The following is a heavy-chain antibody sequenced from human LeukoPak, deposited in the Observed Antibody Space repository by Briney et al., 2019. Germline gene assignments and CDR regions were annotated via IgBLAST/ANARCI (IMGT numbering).Heavy chain of an antibody. CDR2: IRYDGSNK. V-gene: IGHV3-30*02. J-gene: IGHJ5*02. CDR1: GFTFSGYG. Sequence: GGSLRLSCAASGFTFSGYGMHWVRQAPGTGLEWVAFIRYDGSNKDYADSVKARFTISRDNSKNTLYLQMNSLRAEDTAVYYCAKDVLGYSSGRDWFDPWGQGTLVTVSS. D-gene: IGHD6-19*01. CDR3: AKDVLGYSSGRDWFDP.